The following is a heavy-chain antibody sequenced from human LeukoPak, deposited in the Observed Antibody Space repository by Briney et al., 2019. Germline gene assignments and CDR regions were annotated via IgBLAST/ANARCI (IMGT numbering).Heavy chain of an antibody. J-gene: IGHJ4*02. Sequence: SETLSLTCTVSGGSISSYYWSWIRQPPGKGLEWIGYICNSGSTNYNPSLKSRVTISVDTSKNQFSLKLSSVTAADTAVYYCARLYSSSLGRVFDYWGQGTLVTVSS. CDR3: ARLYSSSLGRVFDY. CDR1: GGSISSYY. D-gene: IGHD6-13*01. V-gene: IGHV4-59*01. CDR2: ICNSGST.